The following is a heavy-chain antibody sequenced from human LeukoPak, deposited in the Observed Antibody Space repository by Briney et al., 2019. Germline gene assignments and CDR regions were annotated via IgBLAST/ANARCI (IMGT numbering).Heavy chain of an antibody. D-gene: IGHD5/OR15-5a*01. CDR1: GGSISSYY. CDR3: AKKSPPVSYNWFDP. V-gene: IGHV4-59*08. J-gene: IGHJ5*02. CDR2: IYYTGST. Sequence: SETLSLTCTVSGGSISSYYWSWIRQFPGKGLELIGYIYYTGSTNYNPSLKSRVTISVDTSKNQFSLKLSSVTAADTAVYYCAKKSPPVSYNWFDPWGQGTLVTVSS.